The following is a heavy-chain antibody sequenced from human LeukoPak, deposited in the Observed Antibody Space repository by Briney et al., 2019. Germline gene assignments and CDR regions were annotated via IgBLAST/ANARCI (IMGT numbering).Heavy chain of an antibody. CDR3: AKNELLWFGEFDAFDI. CDR1: GFTSSSYG. Sequence: PGRSLRLSCAASGFTSSSYGMHCVRQAPGKGLDWVAVISYDGSNKYYVDSVKGRFTISRDNSKNMLYLQTNSLRAEDTAVYYCAKNELLWFGEFDAFDIWGQGTMVTVSS. J-gene: IGHJ3*02. CDR2: ISYDGSNK. V-gene: IGHV3-30*18. D-gene: IGHD3-10*01.